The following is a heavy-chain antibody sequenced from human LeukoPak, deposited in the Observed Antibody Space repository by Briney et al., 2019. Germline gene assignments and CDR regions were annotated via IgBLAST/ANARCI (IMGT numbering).Heavy chain of an antibody. J-gene: IGHJ4*02. CDR1: GFTFSSYE. V-gene: IGHV3-48*03. Sequence: GGSLRLSWAASGFTFSSYEMNWVRQAPGKGLEWVSYISSSGSTIYYADSVKGRFTISRDNAKNSLYLQMNSLRAEDTAVYYCAIGGTRGIYSGYDPFDYWGQGTLVTFSS. D-gene: IGHD5-12*01. CDR2: ISSSGSTI. CDR3: AIGGTRGIYSGYDPFDY.